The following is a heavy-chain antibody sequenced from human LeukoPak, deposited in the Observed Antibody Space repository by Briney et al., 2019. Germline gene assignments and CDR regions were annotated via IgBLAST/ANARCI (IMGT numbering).Heavy chain of an antibody. J-gene: IGHJ5*02. Sequence: SQTLSPTCAISGDSFSSSSAASNWIRQSPSRGLEWLGRTFYRSKWYNEYAVSVKSRITINPDTSKNQFSLQLNSVSPEDTAVYYCARGGRWFDTWGQGTLVTVSS. CDR3: ARGGRWFDT. V-gene: IGHV6-1*01. CDR2: TFYRSKWYN. D-gene: IGHD1-26*01. CDR1: GDSFSSSSAA.